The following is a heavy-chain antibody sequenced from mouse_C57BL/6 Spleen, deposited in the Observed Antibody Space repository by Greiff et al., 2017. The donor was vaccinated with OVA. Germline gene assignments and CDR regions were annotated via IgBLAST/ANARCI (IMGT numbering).Heavy chain of an antibody. Sequence: QVQLQQSGAELVKPGASVKMSCKASGYTFTSYWITWVKQRPGQGLEWIGDIYPGSGSTNYNEKFKSKATLTVDTSSSTAYMQLSSLTSEDSAVYYCARRGYYGSRNTFAYWGQGTLVTVSA. J-gene: IGHJ3*01. CDR3: ARRGYYGSRNTFAY. CDR2: IYPGSGST. CDR1: GYTFTSYW. V-gene: IGHV1-55*01. D-gene: IGHD1-1*01.